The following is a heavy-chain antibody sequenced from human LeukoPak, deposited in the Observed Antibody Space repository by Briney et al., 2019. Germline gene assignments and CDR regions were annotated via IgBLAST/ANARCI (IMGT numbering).Heavy chain of an antibody. D-gene: IGHD6-19*01. J-gene: IGHJ4*02. CDR1: GFTFRSYG. V-gene: IGHV3-30*03. CDR2: ISYDGSNK. CDR3: ARESIRKQWLAY. Sequence: GRSLRLSCAASGFTFRSYGMHWVRQAPGKGLEWVAVISYDGSNKYYADSVKGRFTISRDNSKNTLYLQMNSLRAEDTAVYYCARESIRKQWLAYWGQGTLVTVSS.